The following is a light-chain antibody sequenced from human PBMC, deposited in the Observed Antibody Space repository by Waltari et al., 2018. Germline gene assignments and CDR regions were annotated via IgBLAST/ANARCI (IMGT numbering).Light chain of an antibody. CDR1: RSLLYSSNDKNY. CDR2: WAS. V-gene: IGKV4-1*01. J-gene: IGKJ1*01. CDR3: QQYYSSPWT. Sequence: DIVMSQSPDSLAASLGERATINCKSRRSLLYSSNDKNYLAWYQQKPGQPPKLLIYWASTRESGVPDRFSGSGSGTDFTLTISSLQPEDVEVYYCQQYYSSPWTFGQGTKVEIK.